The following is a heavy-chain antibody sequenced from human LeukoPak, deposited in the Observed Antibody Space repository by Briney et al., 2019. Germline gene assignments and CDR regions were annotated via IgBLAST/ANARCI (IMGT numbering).Heavy chain of an antibody. V-gene: IGHV1-8*03. CDR3: ARDQRNYGATDAFDI. J-gene: IGHJ3*02. D-gene: IGHD1-26*01. CDR2: MNPNSGNT. Sequence: GASVKVSCKASGYTFTSYDINWVRQATGQGLEWMGWMNPNSGNTGYAQKFQGRVTITRNTSISTAYMELSSLRSEDTAVYYCARDQRNYGATDAFDIWAKGQWSPSLQ. CDR1: GYTFTSYD.